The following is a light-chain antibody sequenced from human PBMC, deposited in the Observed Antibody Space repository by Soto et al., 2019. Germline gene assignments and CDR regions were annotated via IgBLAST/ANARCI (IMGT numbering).Light chain of an antibody. CDR3: QTWVTGIQV. J-gene: IGLJ2*01. CDR2: LNSDGSL. CDR1: SGHSSYA. V-gene: IGLV4-69*01. Sequence: QPVLTQPPSASASLGASVKLTCTLSSGHSSYAIAWHQQQPEKGPRYLMKLNSDGSLSKGDGIPDRFSGSSSGAERYLTISSLQSEDEADYYCQTWVTGIQVFGGGTKVTVL.